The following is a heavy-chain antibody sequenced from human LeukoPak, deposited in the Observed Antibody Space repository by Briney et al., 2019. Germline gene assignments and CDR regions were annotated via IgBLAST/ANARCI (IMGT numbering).Heavy chain of an antibody. V-gene: IGHV1-8*01. D-gene: IGHD4-11*01. CDR1: GYTFTSYD. Sequence: GASVKVSCKASGYTFTSYDINWVRQATGQGLEWMGWMNPNSGDTGYAQKFQGRVTMTRNTSISTAYMELSSLRSEDTAVYYCARGLDSNCAIWFDPWGQGTLVTVSS. CDR2: MNPNSGDT. J-gene: IGHJ5*02. CDR3: ARGLDSNCAIWFDP.